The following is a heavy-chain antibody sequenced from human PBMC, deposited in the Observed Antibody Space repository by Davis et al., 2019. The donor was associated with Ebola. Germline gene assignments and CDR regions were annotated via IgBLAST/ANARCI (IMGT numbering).Heavy chain of an antibody. Sequence: GESLKISCAASGFTYGTYAMSWVRQAPGKGLEWVSGISATGGSAYYADSVKGRFTISRDNSKNTLFLQMNGLRAEDTAVYYCAKTPVEVPATPLYYYKDVWGNGTTVTVS. CDR2: ISATGGSA. D-gene: IGHD2-2*01. J-gene: IGHJ6*03. V-gene: IGHV3-23*01. CDR1: GFTYGTYA. CDR3: AKTPVEVPATPLYYYKDV.